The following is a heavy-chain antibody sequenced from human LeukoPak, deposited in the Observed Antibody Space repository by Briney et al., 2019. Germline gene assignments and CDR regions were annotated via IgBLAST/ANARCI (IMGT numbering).Heavy chain of an antibody. Sequence: SQTLSLTCTVSGGSISSGDYYWSWIRQPPGKGLEWIGYIYYSGSTYYNPSLKSRVTISVDTSKNQFSLKLSPVTAADTAVYYCARDSALLRRPFDYWGQGTLVTVSS. J-gene: IGHJ4*02. CDR1: GGSISSGDYY. CDR3: ARDSALLRRPFDY. CDR2: IYYSGST. V-gene: IGHV4-30-4*08. D-gene: IGHD2-15*01.